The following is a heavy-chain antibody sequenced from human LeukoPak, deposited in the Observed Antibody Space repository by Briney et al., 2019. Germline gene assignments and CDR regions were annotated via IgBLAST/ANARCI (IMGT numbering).Heavy chain of an antibody. CDR1: GGSISSYY. V-gene: IGHV4-59*12. Sequence: PSETLSLTCTVSGGSISSYYWSWIRQPPGKGLEWIGYIYYSGSTNYNPSLTSRVTISVDTSKNHFSLKLSSVTAADTAVYYCARNRDGYNSFDYWGQGTLVTVSS. CDR3: ARNRDGYNSFDY. D-gene: IGHD5-24*01. CDR2: IYYSGST. J-gene: IGHJ4*02.